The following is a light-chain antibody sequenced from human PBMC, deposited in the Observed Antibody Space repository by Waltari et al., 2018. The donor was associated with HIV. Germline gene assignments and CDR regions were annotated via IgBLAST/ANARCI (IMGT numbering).Light chain of an antibody. V-gene: IGLV3-10*01. Sequence: SYELTQPPSVSVSPGQPAKITCSGDALPKKYAYWYQQKSGQAPVLVIYEDSKRPSGIPGSFSGSSSGTMATVPLSEVQVDEESDYYCYSTDNRLNVVFGGGTKLT. CDR2: EDS. J-gene: IGLJ3*02. CDR1: ALPKKY. CDR3: YSTDNRLNVV.